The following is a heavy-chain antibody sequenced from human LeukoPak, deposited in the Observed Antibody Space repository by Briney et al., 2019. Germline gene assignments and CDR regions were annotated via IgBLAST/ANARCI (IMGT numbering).Heavy chain of an antibody. J-gene: IGHJ4*02. D-gene: IGHD6-6*01. CDR2: ISGSGGST. Sequence: PGGSLRLSCAASGFTFSSYGMSWVRQAPGKGLEWVSAISGSGGSTYYADSVKGRFTISRNNSKNTLYLQMNSLRAEDTAVYYCARDRWIAARYFDYWGQGTLVTVSS. CDR1: GFTFSSYG. CDR3: ARDRWIAARYFDY. V-gene: IGHV3-23*01.